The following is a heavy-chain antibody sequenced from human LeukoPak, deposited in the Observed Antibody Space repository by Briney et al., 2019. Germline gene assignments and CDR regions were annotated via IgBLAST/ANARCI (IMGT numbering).Heavy chain of an antibody. V-gene: IGHV3-9*01. CDR3: AKALRGYSGYEQEY. CDR2: ISWNSGSI. D-gene: IGHD5-12*01. Sequence: PGRSLRLSCAASGFTFDDYAMHWVRQAPGKGLEWVSTISWNSGSIGYADSVKGRFTISRDNAKNSLYLQMNSLRPEDTAVYYCAKALRGYSGYEQEYWGQGTLVTVSS. J-gene: IGHJ4*02. CDR1: GFTFDDYA.